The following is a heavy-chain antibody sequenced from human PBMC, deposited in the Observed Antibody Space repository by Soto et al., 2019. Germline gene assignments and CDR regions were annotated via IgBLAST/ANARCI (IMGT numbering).Heavy chain of an antibody. Sequence: VKVSCKASGGTFSSYAISWVRQAPGQGLEWMGGIIPIFGTANYAQKFQGRVTITADESTSTAYMELSSLRSEDTAVYYCARDNWGRRHSSSAFDYWGQGTLVTVSS. CDR2: IIPIFGTA. J-gene: IGHJ4*02. D-gene: IGHD6-6*01. CDR1: GGTFSSYA. V-gene: IGHV1-69*01. CDR3: ARDNWGRRHSSSAFDY.